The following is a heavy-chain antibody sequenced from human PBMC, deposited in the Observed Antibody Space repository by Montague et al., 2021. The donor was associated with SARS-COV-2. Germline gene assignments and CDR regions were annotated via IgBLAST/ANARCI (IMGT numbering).Heavy chain of an antibody. V-gene: IGHV4-39*07. CDR2: IYYSGST. J-gene: IGHJ6*02. Sequence: SETLSLTCTVSGGSISSSGYYWGWIRQPPGKGLEWIGSIYYSGSTYYNPSLESRVTISVDTSKNQFSLKLSSVTAADTAVYYCARDKAEYIVVVPAVPLAYGMDVWGQGTTVTVSS. CDR3: ARDKAEYIVVVPAVPLAYGMDV. D-gene: IGHD2-2*01. CDR1: GGSISSSGYY.